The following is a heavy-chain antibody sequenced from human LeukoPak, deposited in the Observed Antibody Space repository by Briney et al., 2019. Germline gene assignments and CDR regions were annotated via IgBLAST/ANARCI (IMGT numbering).Heavy chain of an antibody. CDR1: GDSVSSNSAA. D-gene: IGHD3-10*01. CDR2: TYYRSKWYN. J-gene: IGHJ5*02. CDR3: ARNRITMVRGVIIVANWFDP. Sequence: PSQTLSLTCAISGDSVSSNSAAWNWIRQSPSRGLEWLGRTYYRSKWYNDYAVSVKSRITINPDTSKNQFSLQLNSVTPEDTAVYYCARNRITMVRGVIIVANWFDPWGQGTLVTVSS. V-gene: IGHV6-1*01.